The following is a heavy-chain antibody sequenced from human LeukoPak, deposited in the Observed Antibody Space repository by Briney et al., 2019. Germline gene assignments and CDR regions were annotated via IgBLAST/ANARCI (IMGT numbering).Heavy chain of an antibody. CDR1: GGSISINNYY. CDR2: INHSGST. Sequence: SETLSLTCTVSGGSISINNYYWSWIRQPPGKGLEWIGEINHSGSTNYNPSLKSRVTISVDTSKNQFSLKLSSVTAADTAVYYCARTQKIPLLLWFGEFTKPKYYFDYWGQGTLVTVSS. J-gene: IGHJ4*02. D-gene: IGHD3-10*01. V-gene: IGHV4-39*07. CDR3: ARTQKIPLLLWFGEFTKPKYYFDY.